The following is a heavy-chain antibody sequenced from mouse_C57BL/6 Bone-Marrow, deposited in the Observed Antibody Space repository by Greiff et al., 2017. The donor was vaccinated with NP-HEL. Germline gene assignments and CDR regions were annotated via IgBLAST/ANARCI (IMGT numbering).Heavy chain of an antibody. Sequence: VQLQQSGAELVRPGASVKLSCTASGFNIKDYYMHWVKQRPEQGLEWIGRIDPEDGDTEYAPKFQGKATMTADTSSNTAYLQLSSLTSEDTAVYYCTTRYYDDDGFAYWGQGTLVTVSA. CDR3: TTRYYDDDGFAY. CDR1: GFNIKDYY. D-gene: IGHD2-4*01. CDR2: IDPEDGDT. V-gene: IGHV14-1*01. J-gene: IGHJ3*01.